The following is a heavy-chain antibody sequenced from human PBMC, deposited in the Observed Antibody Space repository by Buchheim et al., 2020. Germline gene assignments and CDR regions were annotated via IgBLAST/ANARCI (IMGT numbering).Heavy chain of an antibody. CDR3: AKLFRADPIDI. J-gene: IGHJ3*02. V-gene: IGHV3-23*01. Sequence: EVQLLESGGGLVQPGGSLRLSCAASGFTLSSYAMSWVRQAPGEGLEWVSTISNSGGSTYYADSVRGRFNISRDNSKHTLYLQMNSLRAEDTAIFYCAKLFRADPIDIWGQGT. CDR2: ISNSGGST. CDR1: GFTLSSYA.